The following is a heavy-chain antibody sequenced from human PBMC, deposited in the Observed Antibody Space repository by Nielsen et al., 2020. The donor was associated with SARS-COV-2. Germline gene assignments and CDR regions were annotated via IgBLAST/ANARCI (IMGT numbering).Heavy chain of an antibody. CDR3: ASLIAVAGRY. CDR2: ISSSGSTI. CDR1: GFTFSSYE. D-gene: IGHD6-19*01. Sequence: GGSLRLSCAASGFTFSSYEMNWVRQAPGKGLEWVSYISSSGSTIYYADSVKGRFTISRDNAKNSLYLQMNSLRAEDTAVYYCASLIAVAGRYWGQGTLVTVSS. V-gene: IGHV3-48*03. J-gene: IGHJ4*02.